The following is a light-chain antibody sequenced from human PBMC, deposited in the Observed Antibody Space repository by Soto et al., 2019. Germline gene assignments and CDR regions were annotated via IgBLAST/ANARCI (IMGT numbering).Light chain of an antibody. J-gene: IGKJ5*01. Sequence: EIVITLSPATLSVSPGERVTLSCRASQSVRSNLAWYQQKPGQAPRLLIYGASTRATGLPARFSGSGSGTDFTLTISSLQSEDFAVYYCQQYNTWPPITFGQGTRLEI. CDR2: GAS. V-gene: IGKV3-15*01. CDR1: QSVRSN. CDR3: QQYNTWPPIT.